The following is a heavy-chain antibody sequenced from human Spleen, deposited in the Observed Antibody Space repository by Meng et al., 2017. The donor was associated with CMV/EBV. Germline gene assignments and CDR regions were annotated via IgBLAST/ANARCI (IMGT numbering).Heavy chain of an antibody. CDR1: GGSFSGYY. D-gene: IGHD4-11*01. V-gene: IGHV4-34*01. J-gene: IGHJ6*02. CDR2: INHSGST. Sequence: YGGSFSGYYWSWIRQPPGKGLEWIGEINHSGSTNYNPSLKSRVTISVDTSKNQFSLKLSSVTAADTAVYYCARANYSNRSYYYGMDVWGQGTTVTVSS. CDR3: ARANYSNRSYYYGMDV.